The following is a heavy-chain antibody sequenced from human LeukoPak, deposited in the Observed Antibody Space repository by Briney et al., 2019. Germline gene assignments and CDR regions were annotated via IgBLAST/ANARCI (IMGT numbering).Heavy chain of an antibody. CDR3: ATDTVGAPRFDY. J-gene: IGHJ4*02. CDR1: GYTFTGYY. V-gene: IGHV1-2*02. CDR2: INPNSGGT. Sequence: ASVKVSCKASGYTFTGYYMHWVRQAPGQGLEWMGWINPNSGGTNYAQKFQGRVTMTRDTSISTAYMELSRLRSDDTAVYYCATDTVGAPRFDYWGQGTLVTVSS. D-gene: IGHD1-26*01.